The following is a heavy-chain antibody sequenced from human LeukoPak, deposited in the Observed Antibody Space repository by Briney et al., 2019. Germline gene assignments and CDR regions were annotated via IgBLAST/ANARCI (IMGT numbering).Heavy chain of an antibody. J-gene: IGHJ5*02. CDR1: GYSISSGYY. CDR3: ARDVGVTTAAFDP. D-gene: IGHD4-11*01. V-gene: IGHV4-38-2*02. CDR2: IHYSGST. Sequence: SETLSLTCTVSGYSISSGYYWGWIRQPPGKGLEWIGSIHYSGSTYYNPSLQSRVTISIDTSKNQFSLKLRFVTAADTAVYYCARDVGVTTAAFDPWGQGTLVTVSS.